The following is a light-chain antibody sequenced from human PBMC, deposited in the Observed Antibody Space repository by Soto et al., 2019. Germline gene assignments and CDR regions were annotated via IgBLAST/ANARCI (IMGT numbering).Light chain of an antibody. Sequence: DIKMTQSPSTLSASVGDRVIITCRASQSISRWLAWYQQKPGKAPKLLIYDASSLESGVPSRFSGSGSGTEFTITISSLQPDDLATYYCQQYSHWRVGQETKVDIK. CDR1: QSISRW. CDR3: QQYSHWR. CDR2: DAS. J-gene: IGKJ1*01. V-gene: IGKV1-5*01.